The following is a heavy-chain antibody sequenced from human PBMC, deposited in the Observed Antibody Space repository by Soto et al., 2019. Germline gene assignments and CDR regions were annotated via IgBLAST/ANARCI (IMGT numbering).Heavy chain of an antibody. CDR3: ARGVVLIPPRY. J-gene: IGHJ4*02. CDR1: GGSISVYY. V-gene: IGHV4-59*01. CDR2: VYDNGRP. D-gene: IGHD3-3*01. Sequence: QVQLQESGPGQVKPSETLSLTCTISGGSISVYYWSWIRQSPRQGLEWIGYVYDNGRPYYSHSLRIQVTISAATSRIWTSLKFTSPTAADTAVYYCARGVVLIPPRYWGRGTLVTVSS.